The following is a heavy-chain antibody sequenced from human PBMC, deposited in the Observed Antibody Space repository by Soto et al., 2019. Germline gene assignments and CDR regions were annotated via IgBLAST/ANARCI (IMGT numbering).Heavy chain of an antibody. D-gene: IGHD6-6*01. CDR2: ISNDENIK. J-gene: IGHJ4*02. Sequence: GGSLRLSCVASGFNFGNFGMHWVRQAPGKGLEWLTVISNDENIKQDSVRGRFAIARDNSKNTLYLHLTSLRAEDTAIYYCARGLRAVLDYWGQVTLVTVSS. V-gene: IGHV3-33*01. CDR1: GFNFGNFG. CDR3: ARGLRAVLDY.